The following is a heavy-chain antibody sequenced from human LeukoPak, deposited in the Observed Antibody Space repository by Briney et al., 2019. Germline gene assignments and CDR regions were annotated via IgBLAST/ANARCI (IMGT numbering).Heavy chain of an antibody. Sequence: GASVKVSCKASGGTFSSYAISWVRQAPGQGLEWMGGIIPIFGTANYAQKFQGRVTITTDESTSTAYMELSSLRSEDTAVYYCARGNPDDSSGHYDRHAFDIWGQGTMVTVSS. J-gene: IGHJ3*02. V-gene: IGHV1-69*05. CDR2: IIPIFGTA. CDR3: ARGNPDDSSGHYDRHAFDI. D-gene: IGHD3-22*01. CDR1: GGTFSSYA.